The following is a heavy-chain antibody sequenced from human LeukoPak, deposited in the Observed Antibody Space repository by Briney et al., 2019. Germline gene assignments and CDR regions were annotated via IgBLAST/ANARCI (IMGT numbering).Heavy chain of an antibody. Sequence: SETLSLTCTVSGGSVSSGDYYWSWIRQPPGKGLEWIGYIYYSGSTNYNPSLKSRVTISVDTSKNQFSLKLSSVTAADTAVYYCARTGRGYYDILTGYYMPTDYYGMDVWGQGTTVTVSS. CDR3: ARTGRGYYDILTGYYMPTDYYGMDV. CDR2: IYYSGST. CDR1: GGSVSSGDYY. D-gene: IGHD3-9*01. J-gene: IGHJ6*02. V-gene: IGHV4-61*08.